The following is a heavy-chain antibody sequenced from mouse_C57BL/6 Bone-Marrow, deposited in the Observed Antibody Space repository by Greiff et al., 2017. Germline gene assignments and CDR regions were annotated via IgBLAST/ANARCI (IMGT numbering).Heavy chain of an antibody. CDR2: IYPSDSYT. Sequence: QVQLQQPGAELVKPGASVKLSCKASGYTFTSYWMTWVKQRPGQGLEWIGEIYPSDSYTNYNQKFKGKATLTVDTSSSTAYMQLSSLTSEDATVYYRARRYGFDYWGRGTTLTVSS. J-gene: IGHJ2*01. CDR1: GYTFTSYW. V-gene: IGHV1-50*01. D-gene: IGHD1-1*02. CDR3: ARRYGFDY.